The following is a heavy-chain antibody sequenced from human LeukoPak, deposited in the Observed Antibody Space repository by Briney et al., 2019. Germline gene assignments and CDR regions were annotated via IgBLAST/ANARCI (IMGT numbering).Heavy chain of an antibody. V-gene: IGHV4-59*01. CDR2: IDYSGGT. J-gene: IGHJ6*03. CDR1: GGSISGYL. Sequence: SETLSLTCTVSGGSISGYLWSWIRQAPGRGLEWIGYIDYSGGTKYNPSLRSRLTISVDTSKNQFSLRLSSVTAADTAVYYCARGTYSSGWYGERDYYYMDVWGKGATVTVSS. D-gene: IGHD6-19*01. CDR3: ARGTYSSGWYGERDYYYMDV.